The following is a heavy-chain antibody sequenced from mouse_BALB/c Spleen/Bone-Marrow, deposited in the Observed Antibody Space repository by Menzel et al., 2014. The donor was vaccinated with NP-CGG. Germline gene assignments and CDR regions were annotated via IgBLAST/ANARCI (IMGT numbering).Heavy chain of an antibody. J-gene: IGHJ4*01. CDR3: ARDALYRYDGGYAMDY. CDR1: GFTFSDYY. D-gene: IGHD2-14*01. CDR2: ISDGGSYT. Sequence: EVNAVESGGGLVKLGGSLKLSCAASGFTFSDYYMYWVRQTPEKRLEWVATISDGGSYTYYPDSVKGRFTISRDNAKNNLYLQMSSLKSEDTAMYYCARDALYRYDGGYAMDYWGQGTSVTVSS. V-gene: IGHV5-4*02.